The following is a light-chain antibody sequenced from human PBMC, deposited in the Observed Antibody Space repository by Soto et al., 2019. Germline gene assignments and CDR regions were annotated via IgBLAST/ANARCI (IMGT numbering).Light chain of an antibody. CDR2: GAS. Sequence: ILLTQSPGTLSLSPEERATLSCRASQSVSSSYLAWYQQKPGQAPRLLIYGASNRATGIPDRSSGSGSGTDFTLTISRLEPEDFAVYYCQQDGSSPRTFGQGTKV. CDR3: QQDGSSPRT. J-gene: IGKJ1*01. CDR1: QSVSSSY. V-gene: IGKV3-20*01.